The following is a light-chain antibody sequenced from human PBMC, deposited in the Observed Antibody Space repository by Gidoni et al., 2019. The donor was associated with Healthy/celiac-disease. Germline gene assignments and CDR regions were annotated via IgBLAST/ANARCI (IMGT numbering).Light chain of an antibody. CDR2: DAS. CDR3: QQYDNILT. V-gene: IGKV1-33*01. Sequence: DIQMTQYPSSLSASVGDRVTITCQASHDSSNYLNCYQQKPGKAPKLLIYDASNLETGVPSRFSGSGSGTDFTFTISSLQPEDIATYYCQQYDNILTFGPGTKVDIK. J-gene: IGKJ3*01. CDR1: HDSSNY.